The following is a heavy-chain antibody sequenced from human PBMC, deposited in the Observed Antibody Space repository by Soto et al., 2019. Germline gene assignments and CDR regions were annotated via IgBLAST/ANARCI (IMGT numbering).Heavy chain of an antibody. J-gene: IGHJ4*02. CDR2: IDESGTKT. CDR1: GFTFTTYA. CDR3: AKRGSRYFDY. V-gene: IGHV3-23*01. Sequence: GGSLRLSCAASGFTFTTYAMSWVRQAPGKGLEWVSTIDESGTKTFYADSVRGRVTISRDNSKSTLYLQLNSLRAEDTAVYYCAKRGSRYFDYWGQGTLVTVSS.